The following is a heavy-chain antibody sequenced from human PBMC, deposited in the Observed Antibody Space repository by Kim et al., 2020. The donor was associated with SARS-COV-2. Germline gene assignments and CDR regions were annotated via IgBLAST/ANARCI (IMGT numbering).Heavy chain of an antibody. J-gene: IGHJ4*02. D-gene: IGHD2-2*01. CDR3: AKDDCSSTSCYGDY. Sequence: ADSVKGRFTNSRDNAKNSLYLQMNSLRAEDTALYYCAKDDCSSTSCYGDYWGQGTLVTVSS. V-gene: IGHV3-9*01.